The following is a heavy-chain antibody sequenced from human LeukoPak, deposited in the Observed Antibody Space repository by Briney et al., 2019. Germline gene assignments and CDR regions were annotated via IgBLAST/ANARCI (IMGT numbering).Heavy chain of an antibody. CDR3: ARDSIVVVPAASPYYFDY. V-gene: IGHV1-18*01. CDR1: GYTFTSCG. J-gene: IGHJ4*02. Sequence: ASVKVSCKASGYTFTSCGISWVRQAPGQGLEWMGWISAYNSNTNYAQKLQGRVTMTTDTSTSTAYMELRSLRSDDTAVYYCARDSIVVVPAASPYYFDYWGQGTLVTVSS. CDR2: ISAYNSNT. D-gene: IGHD2-2*01.